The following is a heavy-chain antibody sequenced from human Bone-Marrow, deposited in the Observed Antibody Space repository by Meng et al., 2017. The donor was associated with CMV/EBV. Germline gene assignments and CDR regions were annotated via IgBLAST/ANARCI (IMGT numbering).Heavy chain of an antibody. CDR3: GRGGTRWIKVYYFDS. CDR2: ISHDGSNK. D-gene: IGHD2-2*03. CDR1: GFTFSSYA. Sequence: GESLKISCAASGFTFSSYAMSWVRQAPGKGLEWVAVISHDGSNKYDADSVKGRFTISRDNSKNTLYLQMNSLRAEDTAVYYCGRGGTRWIKVYYFDSWGQGTLVTVSS. V-gene: IGHV3-30-3*01. J-gene: IGHJ4*02.